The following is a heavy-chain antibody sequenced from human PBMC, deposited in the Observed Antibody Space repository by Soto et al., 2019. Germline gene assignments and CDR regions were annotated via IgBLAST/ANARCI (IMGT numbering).Heavy chain of an antibody. V-gene: IGHV4-30-2*06. CDR2: ISHLETT. CDR1: GVTMSYGAYS. J-gene: IGHJ4*02. CDR3: VMGGGYDSFDF. Sequence: SETLSLTCSVSGVTMSYGAYSWNWIRQSPGKCLEWLGYISHLETTYYNPSFRSRLSLXXXRXXXXXFLXLSXMTXADKAVYYCVMGGGYDSFDFWGQGIQVTVSS. D-gene: IGHD2-15*01.